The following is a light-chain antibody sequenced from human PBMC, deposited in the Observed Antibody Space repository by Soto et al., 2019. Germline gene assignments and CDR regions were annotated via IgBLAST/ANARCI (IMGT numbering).Light chain of an antibody. CDR1: SSNIGSNT. J-gene: IGLJ2*01. CDR2: NNS. CDR3: AAWDDSLRGLE. Sequence: QSVLTQPPSASGTPGQMVTISCSGSSSNIGSNTVNWYQQLPGLAPKLLIYNNSPRPSGVPDRFSGSKSGTSASLAISGLQSEDEADDYCAAWDDSLRGLEFGGGTKLTVL. V-gene: IGLV1-44*01.